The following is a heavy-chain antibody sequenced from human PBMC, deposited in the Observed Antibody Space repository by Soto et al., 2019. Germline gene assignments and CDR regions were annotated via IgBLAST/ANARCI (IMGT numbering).Heavy chain of an antibody. J-gene: IGHJ4*02. Sequence: EVQLVESGGGLVQPGRSLRLSCAASGFTFDDYAMHWVRQAPGKGLEWVSGISWNSGSIGYADSVKGRFTISRDNAKNSLYLQMNSLRAEDTALYYCAKDTLLGYCSGGSYGFVLDYWGQGTLVTVSS. CDR2: ISWNSGSI. V-gene: IGHV3-9*01. CDR3: AKDTLLGYCSGGSYGFVLDY. CDR1: GFTFDDYA. D-gene: IGHD2-15*01.